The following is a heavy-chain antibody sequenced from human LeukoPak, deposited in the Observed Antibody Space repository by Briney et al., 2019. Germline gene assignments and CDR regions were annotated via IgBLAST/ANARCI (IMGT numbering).Heavy chain of an antibody. D-gene: IGHD6-19*01. CDR3: ARPPGIAVAGRRYYFDY. V-gene: IGHV1-2*02. J-gene: IGHJ4*02. CDR1: GYTFTVYY. Sequence: ASVKVSCKASGYTFTVYYMHWVRQAPGQGLEWMGWINPNSGGTNYAQKFQGRVTMTRDTSISTAYMELSRLRSDDTAVYYCARPPGIAVAGRRYYFDYWGQGTLVTVSS. CDR2: INPNSGGT.